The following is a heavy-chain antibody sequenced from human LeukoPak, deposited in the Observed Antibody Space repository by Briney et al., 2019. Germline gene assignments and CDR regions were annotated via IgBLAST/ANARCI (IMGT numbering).Heavy chain of an antibody. CDR3: ARQDCSSTSCYAPFDY. CDR2: IYYSGST. Sequence: PETLSLTCTVSGGSISSYYWSWIRQPPGKGLEWIGYIYYSGSTNYNPSLKSRVTISEDTSKNQFSLKLSSVTAADTAVYYCARQDCSSTSCYAPFDYWGQGTLVTVSS. J-gene: IGHJ4*02. V-gene: IGHV4-59*08. CDR1: GGSISSYY. D-gene: IGHD2-2*01.